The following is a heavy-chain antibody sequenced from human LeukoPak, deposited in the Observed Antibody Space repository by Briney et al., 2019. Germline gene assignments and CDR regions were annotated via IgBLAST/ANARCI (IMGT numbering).Heavy chain of an antibody. V-gene: IGHV6-1*01. CDR3: ARSGGGVGSDDLTRRFDY. CDR2: TYYRSKWYN. Sequence: SQTLSLTCAISGDSVSNNSAAWNWIRQSPSRGLEWLGRTYYRSKWYNDYAVSVKSRITINPDTSKNQFSLQLNSVTPEDTAVYSCARSGGGVGSDDLTRRFDYWGQGTLVTVSS. J-gene: IGHJ4*02. D-gene: IGHD2-21*02. CDR1: GDSVSNNSAA.